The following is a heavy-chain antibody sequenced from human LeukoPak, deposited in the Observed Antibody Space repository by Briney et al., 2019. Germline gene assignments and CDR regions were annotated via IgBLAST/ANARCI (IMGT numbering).Heavy chain of an antibody. CDR2: ISWNSGTI. CDR3: AKGGSGWYVLDY. J-gene: IGHJ4*02. CDR1: GFTFDDYA. Sequence: PGRSLRLSCAASGFTFDDYAMHWVRQAPGKGLEWVSGISWNSGTIGYADSVKGRFTISRDNAKNSLYLQMNSLRAEDTAVYYCAKGGSGWYVLDYWGQGTLVTVSS. V-gene: IGHV3-9*01. D-gene: IGHD6-19*01.